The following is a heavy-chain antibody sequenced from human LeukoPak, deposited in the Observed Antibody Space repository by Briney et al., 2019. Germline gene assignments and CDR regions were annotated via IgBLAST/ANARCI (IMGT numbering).Heavy chain of an antibody. V-gene: IGHV4-59*01. Sequence: SQTLSLTCTVSGDSISSYYWSWIRQPPGKGLEWIGYMYYSGSTNYNPSLKSRVTISVDTSKNQFSLKLSSVTAADTAVYYCARGIIVGATWGENYNCFDPWGQGTLVTVSS. CDR3: ARGIIVGATWGENYNCFDP. CDR2: MYYSGST. CDR1: GDSISSYY. D-gene: IGHD1-26*01. J-gene: IGHJ5*02.